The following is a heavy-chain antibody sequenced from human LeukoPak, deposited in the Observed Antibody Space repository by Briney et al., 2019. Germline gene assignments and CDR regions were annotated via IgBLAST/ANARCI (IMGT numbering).Heavy chain of an antibody. D-gene: IGHD6-13*01. V-gene: IGHV3-9*01. CDR1: GFTFDEYA. Sequence: PGGSLRLSCAASGFTFDEYAMHWVRQTPGKGLEWVAGISWNSGSIDYADSVKGRFTISRDNAKNSLYLQMNSLRAEDTALYYCAKDLDSRWYAYMDVWGKGTTVTVSS. J-gene: IGHJ6*03. CDR3: AKDLDSRWYAYMDV. CDR2: ISWNSGSI.